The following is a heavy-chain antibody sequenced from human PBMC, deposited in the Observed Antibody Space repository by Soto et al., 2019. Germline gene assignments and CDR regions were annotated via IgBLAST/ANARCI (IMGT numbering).Heavy chain of an antibody. Sequence: ASETLSLPSTLSWGFTGDLYCGLVRQPPGKGLEWIGYIYYSGSTNYSPSLKSRVTISVDTSKNQFSLKLSSVTAADTAVYYCARLNTIFSGFDPWGQGTLVTVSS. CDR1: WGFTGDLY. D-gene: IGHD3-3*01. CDR2: IYYSGST. CDR3: ARLNTIFSGFDP. J-gene: IGHJ5*02. V-gene: IGHV4-59*11.